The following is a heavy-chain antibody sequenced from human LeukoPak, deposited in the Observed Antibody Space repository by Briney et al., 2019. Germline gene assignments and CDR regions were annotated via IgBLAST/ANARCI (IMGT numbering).Heavy chain of an antibody. J-gene: IGHJ4*02. CDR3: ARGGSYYDY. Sequence: SSRTLSLTCAVSGGSISSSNWWSWVRQPPRTGLEWIGESYHSGSTSYNASLKTRVTISVDKSKNQFSLKMSSVTAADTAVYYCARGGSYYDYWGQGTLVTVSS. V-gene: IGHV4-4*02. D-gene: IGHD1-26*01. CDR1: GGSISSSNW. CDR2: SYHSGST.